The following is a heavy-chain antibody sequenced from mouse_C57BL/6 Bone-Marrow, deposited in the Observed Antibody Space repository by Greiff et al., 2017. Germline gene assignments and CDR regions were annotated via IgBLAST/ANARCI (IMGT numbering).Heavy chain of an antibody. CDR2: ISYDGSN. CDR1: GYSITSGYY. J-gene: IGHJ4*01. D-gene: IGHD1-1*01. CDR3: ARDAQFITTVVGNYYAMDY. V-gene: IGHV3-6*01. Sequence: EVKLVESGPGLVKPSQSLSLTCSVTGYSITSGYYWNWIRQFPGNKLEWMGYISYDGSNNYNPSLKNRISITRATSKNQFFLKLNSVTTEDTATYYCARDAQFITTVVGNYYAMDYWGQGTSVTVSS.